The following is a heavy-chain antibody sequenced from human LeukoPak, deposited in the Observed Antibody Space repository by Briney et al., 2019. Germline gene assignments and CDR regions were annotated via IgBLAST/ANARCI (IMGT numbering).Heavy chain of an antibody. CDR2: IIPILGIA. D-gene: IGHD5-12*01. Sequence: SVKVSCKASGGTFSSYAISWVRQAPGQGLEWMGRIIPILGIANYAQKFQGRVTITADKSTSTAYMELSSLRSEDAAVYYCARSEYSGYDSDNWFDPWGQGTLVTVSS. CDR3: ARSEYSGYDSDNWFDP. V-gene: IGHV1-69*04. J-gene: IGHJ5*02. CDR1: GGTFSSYA.